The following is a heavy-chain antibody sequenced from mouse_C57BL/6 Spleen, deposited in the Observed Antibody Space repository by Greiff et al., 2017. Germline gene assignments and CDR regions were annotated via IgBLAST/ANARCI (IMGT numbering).Heavy chain of an antibody. D-gene: IGHD1-1*01. CDR1: GFTFSSYG. CDR3: LYYGSSDWYFDV. J-gene: IGHJ1*03. CDR2: ISSGGSYT. Sequence: EVQLVESGGDLVKPGGSLKLSCAASGFTFSSYGMSWVRQTPDKRLEWVATISSGGSYTYYPDSVKGRFTISRDNAKNTLYLQMSSLKSEDTARYYCLYYGSSDWYFDVWGTGTTVTVSS. V-gene: IGHV5-6*01.